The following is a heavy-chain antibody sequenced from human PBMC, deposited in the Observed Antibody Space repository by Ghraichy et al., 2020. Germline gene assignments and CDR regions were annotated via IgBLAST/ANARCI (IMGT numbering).Heavy chain of an antibody. D-gene: IGHD2-21*02. CDR2: ISSNGGST. Sequence: GGSLRLSCSASGFTFSSYAMHWVRQAPGKGLEYVSAISSNGGSTYYADSVKGRFTISRDNSKNTLYLQMSSLRAEDTAVYYCVKGHIVVVTASRPDYWGQGTLVTVSS. J-gene: IGHJ4*02. CDR1: GFTFSSYA. V-gene: IGHV3-64D*06. CDR3: VKGHIVVVTASRPDY.